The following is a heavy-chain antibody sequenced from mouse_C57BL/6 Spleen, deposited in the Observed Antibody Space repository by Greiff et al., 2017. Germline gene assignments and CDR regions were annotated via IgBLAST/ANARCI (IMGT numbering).Heavy chain of an antibody. Sequence: VMLVESGPGLVAPSQSLSITCTVSGFSLTSYAISWVRQPPGKGLEWLGVIWTGGGTNYNSALKSRLSISKDNSKSQIFLKMNRQQTDDTARYYCARVPYDDDGGYAMDYRGQGTSVTVSS. V-gene: IGHV2-9-1*01. J-gene: IGHJ4*01. CDR3: ARVPYDDDGGYAMDY. CDR1: GFSLTSYA. D-gene: IGHD2-4*01. CDR2: IWTGGGT.